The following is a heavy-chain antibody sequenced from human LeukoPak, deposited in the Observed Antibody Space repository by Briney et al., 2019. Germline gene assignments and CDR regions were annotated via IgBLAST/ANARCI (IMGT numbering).Heavy chain of an antibody. D-gene: IGHD6-19*01. Sequence: GGSLRLSCAASGFTFSSYAMSWVRQAPGKGLEWVSATSGSGGSTYYADSVKGRFTISRDNSKNTLYLQMNSLRAEDTAVYYCAKDRTQWLVLNAFDIWGQGTMVTVSS. J-gene: IGHJ3*02. CDR1: GFTFSSYA. V-gene: IGHV3-23*01. CDR2: TSGSGGST. CDR3: AKDRTQWLVLNAFDI.